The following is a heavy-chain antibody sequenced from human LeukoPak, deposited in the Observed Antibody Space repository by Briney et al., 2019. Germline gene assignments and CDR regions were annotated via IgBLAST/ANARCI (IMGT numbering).Heavy chain of an antibody. CDR1: GFTFDDYA. CDR2: ISWDGGST. CDR3: AKDIGVVVPAAIGDC. Sequence: GGSLRLSCAASGFTFDDYAMHWVRQAPGKGLEWVSLISWDGGSTYYADSVKGRFTISRDNSKNSPYLQMNSLRAEDTALYYCAKDIGVVVPAAIGDCWGQGTLVTASS. V-gene: IGHV3-43D*04. D-gene: IGHD2-2*01. J-gene: IGHJ4*02.